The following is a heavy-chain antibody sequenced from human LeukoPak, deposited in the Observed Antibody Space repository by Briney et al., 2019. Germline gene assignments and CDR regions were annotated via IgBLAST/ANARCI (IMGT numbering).Heavy chain of an antibody. CDR3: ARDDIGYCSSTSCYSRAFDI. J-gene: IGHJ3*02. CDR1: GGSLSSYY. CDR2: IYYSGST. V-gene: IGHV4-59*01. D-gene: IGHD2-2*01. Sequence: SETLSLTCTVSGGSLSSYYWSWIRQPPGKGLEWIGYIYYSGSTNYNPSLKSRVTISVDTSKNQFSLKLSSVTAADTAVYYCARDDIGYCSSTSCYSRAFDIWGQGTMVTVSS.